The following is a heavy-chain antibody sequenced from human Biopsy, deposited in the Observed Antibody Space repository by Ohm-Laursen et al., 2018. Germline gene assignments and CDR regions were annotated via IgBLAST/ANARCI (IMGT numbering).Heavy chain of an antibody. D-gene: IGHD3-3*01. CDR3: AREGTSVTFFGKISDYYFDF. CDR1: GYTFINYA. J-gene: IGHJ4*02. V-gene: IGHV1-18*01. Sequence: ASVKVSCKASGYTFINYAINWVRQAPGQGLEWLGWISVKTGNPNYTQKPQGRVTMTTDTSTNTAYMELRSLRSDDTALYYWAREGTSVTFFGKISDYYFDFWGPGTVVTVSS. CDR2: ISVKTGNP.